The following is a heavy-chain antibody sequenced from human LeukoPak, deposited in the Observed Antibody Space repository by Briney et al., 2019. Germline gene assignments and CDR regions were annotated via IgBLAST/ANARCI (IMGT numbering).Heavy chain of an antibody. D-gene: IGHD3-9*01. Sequence: ASVKVSCKASGYTFTSYDINWVRQATGQGLEWMGWMNPNSGNTGYAQKFQGRVTMTRNTSISTAYMELSSLRSEDTAVYYCARGGDNYDILTGYYMADYYYGMDVWGQGTTVTVSS. V-gene: IGHV1-8*01. CDR2: MNPNSGNT. CDR1: GYTFTSYD. J-gene: IGHJ6*02. CDR3: ARGGDNYDILTGYYMADYYYGMDV.